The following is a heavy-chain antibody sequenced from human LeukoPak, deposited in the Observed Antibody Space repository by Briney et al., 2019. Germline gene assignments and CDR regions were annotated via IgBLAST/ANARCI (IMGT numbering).Heavy chain of an antibody. V-gene: IGHV1-69*01. J-gene: IGHJ4*02. CDR3: ASLALASRNFFDY. Sequence: SVKVSCKASGGTFSSHAISWVRQAPGQGLEWTGGIIPMFGTGNSAQKFQGRVTITADESTNIAYMKLSSLRSEDTAVYYCASLALASRNFFDYWGQGTLVTVSS. D-gene: IGHD5-12*01. CDR1: GGTFSSHA. CDR2: IIPMFGTG.